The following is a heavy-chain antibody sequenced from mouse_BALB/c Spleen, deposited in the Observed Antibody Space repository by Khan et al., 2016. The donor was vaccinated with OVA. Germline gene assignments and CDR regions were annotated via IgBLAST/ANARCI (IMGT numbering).Heavy chain of an antibody. CDR3: ASQGHWYFDA. CDR1: GYTFTNYG. CDR2: INTYTGEP. J-gene: IGHJ1*01. Sequence: QFQLVQSGPELKKPGETVKISCKASGYTFTNYGMNWVKQAPGKGLKWMGWINTYTGEPTYADDFKGRFAFSLETSASTAYLQINNLKNEDTATYFCASQGHWYFDAWGAGTTVTVSS. D-gene: IGHD3-2*02. V-gene: IGHV9-3-1*01.